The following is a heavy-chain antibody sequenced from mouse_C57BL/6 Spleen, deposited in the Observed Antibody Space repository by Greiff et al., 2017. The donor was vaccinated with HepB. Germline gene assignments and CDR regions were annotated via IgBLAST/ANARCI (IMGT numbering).Heavy chain of an antibody. CDR1: GYTFTSYW. Sequence: QVQLQQPGAELVKPGASVKMSCKASGYTFTSYWITWVKQRPGQGLEWIGDIYPGSGSTNYNEKFKSKATLTVDTSSSTAYMQLSSLTSEDSAVYYCARSSTMITTRYWYFDVWGTGTTVTVSS. J-gene: IGHJ1*03. CDR3: ARSSTMITTRYWYFDV. D-gene: IGHD2-4*01. V-gene: IGHV1-55*01. CDR2: IYPGSGST.